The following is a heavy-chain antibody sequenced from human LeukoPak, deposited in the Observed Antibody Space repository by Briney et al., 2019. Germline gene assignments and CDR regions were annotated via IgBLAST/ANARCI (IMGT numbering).Heavy chain of an antibody. J-gene: IGHJ6*03. CDR1: GFTFSSYW. Sequence: GGSLRLSCAASGFTFSSYWMHWVRQAPGKGLVWVSRIKSDGSTTNYADSVKGRFTISRDNAKNSLYLQMNSLRAEDTALYYCARAEGGGYYYYYMDVWGKGTTVTVSS. D-gene: IGHD3-16*01. CDR3: ARAEGGGYYYYYMDV. CDR2: IKSDGSTT. V-gene: IGHV3-74*01.